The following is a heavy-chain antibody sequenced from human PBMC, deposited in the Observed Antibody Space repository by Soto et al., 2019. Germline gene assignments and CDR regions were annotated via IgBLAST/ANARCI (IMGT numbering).Heavy chain of an antibody. J-gene: IGHJ6*02. Sequence: GGSLRLSCAASGFPFSSYAMSWVRQAPGKGLEWVSAISGSGGSTYYADSVKGRFTISRDNSKNTLYLQMNSLRAEDTAVYYCAKDPLRKYYYYGMDVWGQGTTVTVSS. CDR3: AKDPLRKYYYYGMDV. V-gene: IGHV3-23*01. CDR2: ISGSGGST. D-gene: IGHD4-17*01. CDR1: GFPFSSYA.